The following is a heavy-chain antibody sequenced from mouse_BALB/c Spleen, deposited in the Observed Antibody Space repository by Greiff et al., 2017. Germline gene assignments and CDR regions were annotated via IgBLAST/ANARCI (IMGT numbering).Heavy chain of an antibody. CDR1: GYTFTSYW. J-gene: IGHJ2*01. Sequence: VQLQQSGAELAKPGASVKMSCKASGYTFTSYWMHWVKQRPGQGLEWIGYINPSTGYTEYNQKFKDKATLTADKSSSTAYMQLSSLTSEDSAVYYCARGGTTVGSFDYWGQGTTLTVSS. D-gene: IGHD1-1*01. V-gene: IGHV1-7*01. CDR2: INPSTGYT. CDR3: ARGGTTVGSFDY.